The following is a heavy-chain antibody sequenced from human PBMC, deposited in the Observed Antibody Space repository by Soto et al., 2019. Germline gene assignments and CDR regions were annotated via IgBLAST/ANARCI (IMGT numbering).Heavy chain of an antibody. V-gene: IGHV3-7*03. CDR2: IKQDGSET. D-gene: IGHD3-16*01. CDR3: AKDLDRTDVFRFLEPQPIQGLGVDK. Sequence: EVQLVESGGNLVQPGRSLRLSCVASGFAFSSYWMSWVRQAPGEGLEWVANIKQDGSETYYVDSVKGRFTISRDNTKNAPTLKMSRLRADVRAIYTCAKDLDRTDVFRFLEPQPIQGLGVDKWGQGTLVTVSS. CDR1: GFAFSSYW. J-gene: IGHJ4*02.